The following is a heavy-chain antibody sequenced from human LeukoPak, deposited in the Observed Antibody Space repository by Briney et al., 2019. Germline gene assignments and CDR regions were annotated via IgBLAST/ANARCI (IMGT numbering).Heavy chain of an antibody. J-gene: IGHJ5*02. Sequence: TGGSLRPSCAASGFPFSSYEMNWVRQAPGKRLQWVSYISSSGNKIYYAASVKGRFTISRDNAKNSLYLQIDSLRAEDTAVYYCARGQRPQYTSTWDNWFDPWGQGTQVTVSS. CDR2: ISSSGNKI. CDR1: GFPFSSYE. V-gene: IGHV3-48*03. CDR3: ARGQRPQYTSTWDNWFDP. D-gene: IGHD2-2*01.